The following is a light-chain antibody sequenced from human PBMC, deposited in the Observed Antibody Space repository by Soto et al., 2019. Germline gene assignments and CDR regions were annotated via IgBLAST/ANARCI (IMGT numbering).Light chain of an antibody. CDR2: GAS. CDR1: QSVTTN. J-gene: IGKJ2*01. CDR3: QQYNNWPYT. V-gene: IGKV3-15*01. Sequence: EIVMTQSPATLSVSPGERATLSCRADQSVTTNLAWYQQKPGQAPRLLIYGASTRATVIPARFSGSGSGTEFTLTITSLQSEDFAVYYCQQYNNWPYTFGQGTKLEI.